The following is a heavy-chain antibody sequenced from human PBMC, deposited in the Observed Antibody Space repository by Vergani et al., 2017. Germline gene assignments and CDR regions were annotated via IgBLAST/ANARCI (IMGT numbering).Heavy chain of an antibody. D-gene: IGHD3-9*01. V-gene: IGHV3-23*01. J-gene: IGHJ4*02. CDR2: ISGVGGST. Sequence: EVQLLESGGGLVQPGGSLRLSCAASGFTFSSYAMSWVRQAPGKGLEWVSLISGVGGSTYYADSVKGRFTISRDNSKNSLYLQMNSLRTEDTAVYYCATPPGAYYDILTGYYTFDYWGQGTLVTVSS. CDR3: ATPPGAYYDILTGYYTFDY. CDR1: GFTFSSYA.